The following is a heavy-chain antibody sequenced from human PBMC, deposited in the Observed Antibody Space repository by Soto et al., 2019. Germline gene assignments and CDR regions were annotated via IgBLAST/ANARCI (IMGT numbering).Heavy chain of an antibody. J-gene: IGHJ6*02. D-gene: IGHD2-21*02. CDR1: GGSISSYY. CDR3: ARGRGGAYCGGDCYSPYYYGMDV. V-gene: IGHV4-59*01. CDR2: IYYSGST. Sequence: SETLSLTCTVSGGSISSYYWSWIRQPPGQGLEWIGYIYYSGSTNYNPSLKSRVTISVDTSKNQFSLKLSSVTAADTAVYYCARGRGGAYCGGDCYSPYYYGMDVWGQGTTVTVSS.